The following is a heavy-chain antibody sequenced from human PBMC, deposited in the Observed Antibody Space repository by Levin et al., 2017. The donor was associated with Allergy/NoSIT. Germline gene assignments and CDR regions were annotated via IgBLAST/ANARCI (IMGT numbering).Heavy chain of an antibody. CDR3: AKTPPPSQRAYNWFDP. J-gene: IGHJ5*02. V-gene: IGHV3-23*01. D-gene: IGHD2-15*01. Sequence: PGGSLRLSCAASGFTFSDYTMNWVRLAPGRGLEWVSTMSGSGGTAYYADSVRGRFTISRDNSRNTLYLHMNGLSVEDTAMYYCAKTPPPSQRAYNWFDPWGQGTLVIVSS. CDR2: MSGSGGTA. CDR1: GFTFSDYT.